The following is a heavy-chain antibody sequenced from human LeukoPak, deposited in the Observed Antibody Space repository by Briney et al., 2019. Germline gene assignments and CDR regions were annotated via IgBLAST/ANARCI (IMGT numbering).Heavy chain of an antibody. J-gene: IGHJ3*02. CDR3: ARDEADAFDI. CDR1: GGTFSSYA. Sequence: GSSVKVSCKVSGGTFSSYAISWVRQAPGQGLEWMGGIIPIFGTANYAQKFQGRVTITTDESTSTAYMELSSLRSEDTAVYYCARDEADAFDIWGQGTMVTVSS. V-gene: IGHV1-69*05. CDR2: IIPIFGTA.